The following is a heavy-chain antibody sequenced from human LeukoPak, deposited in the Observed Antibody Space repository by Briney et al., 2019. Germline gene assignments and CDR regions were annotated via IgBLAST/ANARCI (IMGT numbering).Heavy chain of an antibody. CDR1: GYSISRGYS. J-gene: IGHJ4*02. D-gene: IGHD3-22*01. Sequence: PETLSLTCTVSGYSISRGYSWGWIRQPPGKGLEWIGNIYHSGSTNYSPSLKRRVTISVDTSKNQFSLKLSSVTAADTAVYFCAREDYYNSGGYYLDYWGQGTLVTVSS. V-gene: IGHV4-38-2*02. CDR3: AREDYYNSGGYYLDY. CDR2: IYHSGST.